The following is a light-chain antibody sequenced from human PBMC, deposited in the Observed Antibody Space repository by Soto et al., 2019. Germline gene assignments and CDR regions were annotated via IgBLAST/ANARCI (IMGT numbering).Light chain of an antibody. CDR2: GAS. J-gene: IGKJ1*01. Sequence: EIALTQSPDTLSLSPGERATLSCRASQSVSSYLAWYQQKPGQAPRLLIYGASSMATGIPDRFSGSGSGTDFTLAISRLEPGDSAVYFCQQYDTSPWTFGQGTKVEIK. CDR1: QSVSSY. V-gene: IGKV3-20*01. CDR3: QQYDTSPWT.